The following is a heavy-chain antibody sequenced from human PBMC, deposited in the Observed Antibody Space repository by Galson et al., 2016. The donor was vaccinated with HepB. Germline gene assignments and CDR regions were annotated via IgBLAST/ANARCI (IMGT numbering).Heavy chain of an antibody. J-gene: IGHJ4*02. CDR3: ARARVGSTDY. Sequence: TLSLTCTVSGGSISSDGHYWSWIRQHPGKGLEWIGYIHYSGNTYYNPSVKSRVIISVDTSKNQFSLKLRSGTAADTAVYYCARARVGSTDYWGQGTLVTVSS. CDR1: GGSISSDGHY. CDR2: IHYSGNT. V-gene: IGHV4-31*03. D-gene: IGHD1-26*01.